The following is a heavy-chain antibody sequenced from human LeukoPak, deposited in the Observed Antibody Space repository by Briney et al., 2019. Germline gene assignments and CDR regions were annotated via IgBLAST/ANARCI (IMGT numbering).Heavy chain of an antibody. D-gene: IGHD6-19*01. CDR1: GFTFDDYA. CDR3: AKDLIAVAGKDYYYGMDV. J-gene: IGHJ6*02. Sequence: GRPLRLSCAASGFTFDDYAMHWVWQAPGKGLEWVSGISWNSGSIGYADSVKGRFTISRDNAKNSLYLQMNSLRAEDTALYYCAKDLIAVAGKDYYYGMDVWGQGTTVTVSS. V-gene: IGHV3-9*01. CDR2: ISWNSGSI.